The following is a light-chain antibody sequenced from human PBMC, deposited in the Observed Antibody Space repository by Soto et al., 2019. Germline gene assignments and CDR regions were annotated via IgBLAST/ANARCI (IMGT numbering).Light chain of an antibody. CDR3: QQYGSSLAWT. J-gene: IGKJ1*01. V-gene: IGKV3-20*01. Sequence: EIVLTQSPGTLSLSPGERATVSCSAIQIVSSSYLAWYQQKPGQAPRLLIYGASSRATGIPDRFSGSGSGTDFTLTISRLEPEDFAVYYCQQYGSSLAWTFGQGTKVDIK. CDR1: QIVSSSY. CDR2: GAS.